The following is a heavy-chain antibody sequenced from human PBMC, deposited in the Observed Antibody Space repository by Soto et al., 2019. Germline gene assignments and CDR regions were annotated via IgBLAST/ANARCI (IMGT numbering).Heavy chain of an antibody. Sequence: QVPLVESGGGLVKPGGSLRLSCAASGFTFSDYYMSWIRQAPGKVLEWVSYISSRSSTIFYADSVKGRFTISRDNVKNSLYLQMNSLRAEDSAVYYCASGTNGAFFVYWGQGILVTVSS. CDR3: ASGTNGAFFVY. D-gene: IGHD2-8*01. V-gene: IGHV3-11*01. CDR2: ISSRSSTI. CDR1: GFTFSDYY. J-gene: IGHJ4*02.